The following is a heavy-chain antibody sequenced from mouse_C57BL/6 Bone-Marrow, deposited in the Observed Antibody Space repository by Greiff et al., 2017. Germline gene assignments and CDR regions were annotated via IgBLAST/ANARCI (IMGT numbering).Heavy chain of an antibody. CDR1: GYTFTSYW. D-gene: IGHD1-1*01. V-gene: IGHV1-64*01. CDR2: IHPNSGST. Sequence: QVQLKQPGAELVKPGASVKLSCKASGYTFTSYWMHWVKQRPGQGLEWIGMIHPNSGSTNYNEKFKSKATLTVDKSSSTAYMQLGSLTSEDSAVYYCARAYGSSYRFDYWGQGTTLTVSS. J-gene: IGHJ2*01. CDR3: ARAYGSSYRFDY.